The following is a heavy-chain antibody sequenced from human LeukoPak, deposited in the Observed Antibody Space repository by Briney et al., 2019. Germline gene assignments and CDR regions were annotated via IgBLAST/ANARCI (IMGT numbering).Heavy chain of an antibody. Sequence: GASVTVSCKASGYTFTSYGISWVRQAPGQGLEWMGWISAYNGNTNYAQKLQGRVTITTDTSTSTAYMELRSLRSDDTAVYYCATAYHDILPGYSIHYWGQGTLVTVSS. D-gene: IGHD3-9*01. J-gene: IGHJ4*02. V-gene: IGHV1-18*01. CDR2: ISAYNGNT. CDR1: GYTFTSYG. CDR3: ATAYHDILPGYSIHY.